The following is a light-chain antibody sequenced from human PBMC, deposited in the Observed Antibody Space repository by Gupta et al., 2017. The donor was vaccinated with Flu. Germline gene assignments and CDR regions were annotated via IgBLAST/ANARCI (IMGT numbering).Light chain of an antibody. Sequence: EIVLTHYPPTLSLSPRERTTLSCRASKSASSNLDWYQQQPGQAPRLLIYDASTRATGSPARVSGSGSATAFTLITSSMLSEDFAVYYCRQYNNWPPLTFGGGTKVEIK. CDR3: RQYNNWPPLT. V-gene: IGKV3-15*01. CDR1: KSASSN. CDR2: DAS. J-gene: IGKJ4*01.